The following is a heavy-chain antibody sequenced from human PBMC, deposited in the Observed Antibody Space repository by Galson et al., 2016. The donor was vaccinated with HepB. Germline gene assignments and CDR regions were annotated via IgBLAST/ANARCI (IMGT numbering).Heavy chain of an antibody. CDR2: INAGNGNT. J-gene: IGHJ3*02. V-gene: IGHV1-3*01. CDR3: ARGGSFSGSSYAFDI. D-gene: IGHD3-10*01. CDR1: GYTFTNYF. Sequence: SVKVSCKASGYTFTNYFMHWVRQAPGQRLEWMGWINAGNGNTKYSQNFQGRATITRDTSASTAYMELSSLRSEDTAVYSCARGGSFSGSSYAFDIWGQGTMVTVSS.